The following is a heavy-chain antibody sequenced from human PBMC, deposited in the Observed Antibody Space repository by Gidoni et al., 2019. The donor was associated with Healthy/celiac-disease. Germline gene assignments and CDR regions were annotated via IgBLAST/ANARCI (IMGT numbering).Heavy chain of an antibody. Sequence: QVQLQESGPGLVKPSETLSLTCTVSVGSVSRGSYYWSWIRQPPGKGLEWIGYIYSSGSTNYNPSLKSRVTISVDTSKNQFSLKLSSVTAADTAVYYCARVPLGWELPSAYYFDYWGQGTLVTVSS. D-gene: IGHD1-26*01. V-gene: IGHV4-61*01. J-gene: IGHJ4*02. CDR1: VGSVSRGSYY. CDR3: ARVPLGWELPSAYYFDY. CDR2: IYSSGST.